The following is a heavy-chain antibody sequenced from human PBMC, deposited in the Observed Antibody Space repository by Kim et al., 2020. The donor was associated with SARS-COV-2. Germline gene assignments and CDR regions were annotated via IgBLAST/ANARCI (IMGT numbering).Heavy chain of an antibody. Sequence: GGSLRLSCAASGFTFSDYGMSWVRQAPGKGLEWVSYISSSGSTIYYADSVKGRFTISRDNAKNTLYLQMTSLRAEDTAVYYCARVARTCIGLLWSDYYDSWGRGTRVTVSS. D-gene: IGHD2-15*01. CDR1: GFTFSDYG. V-gene: IGHV3-48*01. CDR3: ARVARTCIGLLWSDYYDS. J-gene: IGHJ4*02. CDR2: ISSSGSTI.